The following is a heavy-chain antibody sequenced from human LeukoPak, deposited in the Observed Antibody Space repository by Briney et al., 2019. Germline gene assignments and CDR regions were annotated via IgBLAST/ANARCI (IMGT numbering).Heavy chain of an antibody. J-gene: IGHJ5*02. Sequence: SETLSLTCAASGGSISSSSYYWGWLRQPPGKGLEWIGGIDGSGSAYYNPFIKSRITISVDTTNNLFSLKMSSGTATETPLYYCARRGYCSSTSCYEYWFAPWGQGTLVTVSS. CDR3: ARRGYCSSTSCYEYWFAP. CDR1: GGSISSSSYY. D-gene: IGHD2-2*01. V-gene: IGHV4-39*01. CDR2: IDGSGSA.